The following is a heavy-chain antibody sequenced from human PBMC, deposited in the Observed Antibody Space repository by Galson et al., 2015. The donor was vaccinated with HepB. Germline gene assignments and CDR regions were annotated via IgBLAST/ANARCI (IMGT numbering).Heavy chain of an antibody. Sequence: SLRLSCAASGFTFSSYSMNWVRQAPGKGLEWVSSISSSSSYIYYADSVKGRFTISRDNAKNSLYLQMNSLRAEDTAVYYCAREAVVPAAMGDYWGQGTLVTVSS. D-gene: IGHD2-2*01. J-gene: IGHJ4*02. V-gene: IGHV3-21*01. CDR3: AREAVVPAAMGDY. CDR2: ISSSSSYI. CDR1: GFTFSSYS.